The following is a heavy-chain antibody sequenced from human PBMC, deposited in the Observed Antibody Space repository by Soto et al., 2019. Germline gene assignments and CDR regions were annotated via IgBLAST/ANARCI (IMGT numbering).Heavy chain of an antibody. CDR1: GYTFTSYA. D-gene: IGHD3-3*01. V-gene: IGHV7-4-1*01. J-gene: IGHJ6*03. CDR2: INTNTGNP. CDR3: ARAVPDYYDFWSGYLTYYYYYYMDV. Sequence: ASVKVSCKASGYTFTSYAMNWVRQAPGQGFEWMGWINTNTGNPTYAQGFTGRFVFSLDTSVSTAYLQICSLKAEDTAVYYCARAVPDYYDFWSGYLTYYYYYYMDVWGKGTTVTVSS.